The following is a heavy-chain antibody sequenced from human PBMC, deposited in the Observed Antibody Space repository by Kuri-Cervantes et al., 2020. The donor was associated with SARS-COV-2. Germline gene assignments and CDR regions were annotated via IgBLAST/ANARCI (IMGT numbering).Heavy chain of an antibody. V-gene: IGHV3-21*04. CDR3: ARDDEGELPGDH. CDR1: GFTFSSYS. J-gene: IGHJ4*02. D-gene: IGHD3-16*01. CDR2: ISSSSSYI. Sequence: ETLSLTCAASGFTFSSYSMNWVRQAPGKGLEWVSSISSSSSYIYYADSVKGRFTISRDNAKNSLYLQMNSLRAEDTAVYYCARDDEGELPGDHWGQGTLVTVSS.